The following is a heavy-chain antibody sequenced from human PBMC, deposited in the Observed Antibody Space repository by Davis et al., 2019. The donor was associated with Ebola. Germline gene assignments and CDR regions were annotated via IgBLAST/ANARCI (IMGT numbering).Heavy chain of an antibody. V-gene: IGHV3-53*05. J-gene: IGHJ4*02. D-gene: IGHD4-11*01. Sequence: GESLKISCAASGFSVSSEYMGWFRQTPGKGLEWVSTLYTGDNPYYADSVKGRFTISRDTSKNALSLQMHSLRIEDTAVYFCARGLHWADYWGQGTLVTVSS. CDR3: ARGLHWADY. CDR2: LYTGDNP. CDR1: GFSVSSEY.